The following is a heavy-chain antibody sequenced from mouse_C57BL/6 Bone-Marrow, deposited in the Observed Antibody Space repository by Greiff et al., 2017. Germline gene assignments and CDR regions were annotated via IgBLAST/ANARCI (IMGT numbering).Heavy chain of an antibody. J-gene: IGHJ1*03. CDR2: INPNNGGT. V-gene: IGHV1-22*01. Sequence: EVQLQQSGPELVKPGASVKMSCKASGYTFTDYNMHWVKQSHGKSLGWIGYINPNNGGTSYNQKFKGKATLTVNKSSSTAYMELRSLTSEDSAVYDCAREVYYGNYYWYFDVWGTGTTVTVSS. D-gene: IGHD2-1*01. CDR1: GYTFTDYN. CDR3: AREVYYGNYYWYFDV.